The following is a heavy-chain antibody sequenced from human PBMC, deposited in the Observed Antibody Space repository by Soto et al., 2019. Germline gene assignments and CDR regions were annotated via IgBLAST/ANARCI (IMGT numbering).Heavy chain of an antibody. Sequence: XSVKISFKASGYTFTSYDITWVRQATGQGLEWMGWMNPNSGNTGYAQKFQGRVTMTRNTSISTAYMELSSLRSEDTAVYYCARGPYYIVVVTAIGSDAFDIWGQGPMVTVSS. D-gene: IGHD2-21*02. J-gene: IGHJ3*02. CDR1: GYTFTSYD. CDR3: ARGPYYIVVVTAIGSDAFDI. CDR2: MNPNSGNT. V-gene: IGHV1-8*01.